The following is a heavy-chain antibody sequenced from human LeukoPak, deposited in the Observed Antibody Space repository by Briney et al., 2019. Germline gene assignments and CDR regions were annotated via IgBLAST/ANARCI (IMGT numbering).Heavy chain of an antibody. CDR2: VDPGGSIA. Sequence: GMSLRLSCLASRFPVNNNVIHWVRQAPGKGLVWVSRVDPGGSIANFADSVKGRFTISGDNARNTVFLQTSSLTAEDTAVYYCVRGTYHAYYMDVWGKGTTVTVSS. D-gene: IGHD3-16*01. CDR3: VRGTYHAYYMDV. V-gene: IGHV3-74*01. CDR1: RFPVNNNV. J-gene: IGHJ6*03.